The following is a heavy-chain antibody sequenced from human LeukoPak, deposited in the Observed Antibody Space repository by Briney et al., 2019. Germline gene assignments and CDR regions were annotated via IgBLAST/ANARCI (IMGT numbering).Heavy chain of an antibody. V-gene: IGHV1-2*02. J-gene: IGHJ3*02. CDR2: INPDSGGT. D-gene: IGHD2-2*01. CDR1: GCTFTGYY. CDR3: ARGLWKIVVVPAATGDAFDI. Sequence: GASVKVSCKASGCTFTGYYMHWVRQAPGQGLEWMGWINPDSGGTNYAQKFQGRVTMTRDTSISTAYIELSRLRSDDTAVYYCARGLWKIVVVPAATGDAFDIWGQGTMVTVSS.